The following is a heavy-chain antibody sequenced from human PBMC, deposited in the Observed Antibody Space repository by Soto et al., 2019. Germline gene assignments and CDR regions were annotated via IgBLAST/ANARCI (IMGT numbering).Heavy chain of an antibody. D-gene: IGHD3-3*01. CDR1: GGSLRSGCYY. V-gene: IGHV4-31*03. Sequence: PSQTLSLTCTVSGGSLRSGCYYWAWIRQHPGKGLEWIGYISYSGTTYYNPSLESRVTISADKSKNQFSLKLTSVTAAGTAVYYCAKRTLRGLRFVETHWGQGTLVKVSS. CDR3: AKRTLRGLRFVETH. J-gene: IGHJ4*02. CDR2: ISYSGTT.